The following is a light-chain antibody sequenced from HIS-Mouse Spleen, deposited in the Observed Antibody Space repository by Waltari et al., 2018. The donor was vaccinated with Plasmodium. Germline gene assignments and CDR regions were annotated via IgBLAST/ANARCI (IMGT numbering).Light chain of an antibody. Sequence: DIQMTPSPSSLSASVGDRVTITCQASQDISNYLNWYQQKPGKAPKLLIYDASNLETGVPSRFSGSGSGTDFTFTISSLQPEDIATYYCQQYDNLPYTLGQGTKLEIK. V-gene: IGKV1-33*01. J-gene: IGKJ2*01. CDR3: QQYDNLPYT. CDR1: QDISNY. CDR2: DAS.